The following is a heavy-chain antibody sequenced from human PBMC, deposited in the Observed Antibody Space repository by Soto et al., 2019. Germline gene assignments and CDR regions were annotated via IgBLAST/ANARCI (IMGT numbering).Heavy chain of an antibody. V-gene: IGHV4-59*01. Sequence: SETLSLTCTVSGGSMSSYYWSWIRQPPGKGLEWIGYIYYSGSTNYNPSLKSRVTISVDTSKNQFSLKLSSVTAADTAVYYCASLKYDFWSGYFDYYYMDVWGNGTTVTVSS. D-gene: IGHD3-3*01. CDR2: IYYSGST. J-gene: IGHJ6*03. CDR3: ASLKYDFWSGYFDYYYMDV. CDR1: GGSMSSYY.